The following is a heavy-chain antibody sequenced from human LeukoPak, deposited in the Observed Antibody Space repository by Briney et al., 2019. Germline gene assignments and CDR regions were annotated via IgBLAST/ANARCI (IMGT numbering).Heavy chain of an antibody. CDR2: ISGSGGST. Sequence: GGSLRLSCAASGFTFSSYAMSWVRQAPGKGLEWVSAISGSGGSTYYADSVKGRFTISRDNSKNTLYLQMNSLRAEDTAVCYCAKDRTGYSSSWYYFDYWGQGTLVTVSS. D-gene: IGHD6-13*01. CDR3: AKDRTGYSSSWYYFDY. CDR1: GFTFSSYA. J-gene: IGHJ4*02. V-gene: IGHV3-23*01.